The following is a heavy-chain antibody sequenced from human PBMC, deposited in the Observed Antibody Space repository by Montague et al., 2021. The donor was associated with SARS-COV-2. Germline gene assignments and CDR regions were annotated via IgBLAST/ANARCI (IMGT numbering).Heavy chain of an antibody. D-gene: IGHD2-2*01. Sequence: SLSASGFPFSSYGIHWVRQAPGKGLEWVAVISYDGSNKHYADSVKGRFTISRDNSKNTLYLQMNSLRAEDTAVYYCAKDQGDCSSSRCFRGWTYYYYGMDVWGQGTTVTVSS. CDR1: GFPFSSYG. CDR2: ISYDGSNK. V-gene: IGHV3-30*18. CDR3: AKDQGDCSSSRCFRGWTYYYYGMDV. J-gene: IGHJ6*02.